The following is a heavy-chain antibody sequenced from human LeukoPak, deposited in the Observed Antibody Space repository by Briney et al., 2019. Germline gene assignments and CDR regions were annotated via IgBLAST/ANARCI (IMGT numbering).Heavy chain of an antibody. CDR1: GFTFNTYG. V-gene: IGHV3-23*01. Sequence: GGSLRLSXAASGFTFNTYGMSWVRQAPGKGLEWVSAINGRGGSTYYAVSVKGRFSISRDSSKNTLFLQMNSLRAEDTAVYYCAKASDNWNYENWFDPWGQGTLVTVSS. CDR2: INGRGGST. J-gene: IGHJ5*02. CDR3: AKASDNWNYENWFDP. D-gene: IGHD1-7*01.